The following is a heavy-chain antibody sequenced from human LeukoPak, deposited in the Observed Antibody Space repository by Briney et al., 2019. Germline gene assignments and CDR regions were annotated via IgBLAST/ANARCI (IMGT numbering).Heavy chain of an antibody. Sequence: PSETLSLTCTVSGGSISSGGYYWSWIRQPPGKGLEWIGYIYHSGSTYYNPSLKSRVTISVDRSKNQFSLKLSSVTAADTAVYYCARDLGGATLFFDYWGQGTLVTVSS. J-gene: IGHJ4*02. CDR3: ARDLGGATLFFDY. D-gene: IGHD3-16*01. CDR2: IYHSGST. CDR1: GGSISSGGYY. V-gene: IGHV4-30-2*01.